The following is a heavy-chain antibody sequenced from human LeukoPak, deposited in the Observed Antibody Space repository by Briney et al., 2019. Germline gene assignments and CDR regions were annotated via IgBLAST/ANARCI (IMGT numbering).Heavy chain of an antibody. D-gene: IGHD6-19*01. V-gene: IGHV3-21*05. CDR2: ISSSSSDT. CDR1: GFTLSNYA. J-gene: IGHJ4*02. CDR3: ARDGGWYFDY. Sequence: GGSLRLSCAASGFTLSNYAMHWVRQAPGKGLEWVSYISSSSSDTNYADSVKGRLTISRDSSKNTLYLQMNSLRPEDTAVYYCARDGGWYFDYWGQGTLVTVSS.